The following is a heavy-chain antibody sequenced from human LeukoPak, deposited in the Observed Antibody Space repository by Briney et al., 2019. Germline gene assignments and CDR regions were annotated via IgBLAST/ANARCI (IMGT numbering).Heavy chain of an antibody. CDR3: AKAKITLIVVANPNSGALDI. CDR2: ISGSGSST. Sequence: GGSLRLSCAASGFTFRVYAMTWVRQAPGKGLEWVSGISGSGSSTYSADSVKGRFTISRDNSNNTLYLQMNSLRDEDTALYYCAKAKITLIVVANPNSGALDIWGQGTMVTVSS. V-gene: IGHV3-23*01. CDR1: GFTFRVYA. D-gene: IGHD3-22*01. J-gene: IGHJ3*02.